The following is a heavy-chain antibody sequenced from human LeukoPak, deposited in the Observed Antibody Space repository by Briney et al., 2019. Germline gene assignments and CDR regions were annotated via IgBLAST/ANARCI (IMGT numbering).Heavy chain of an antibody. CDR3: ARDAGKTPYYYDSSGSYYYYYMDV. Sequence: ASVKVSCKASGYTFTSYGISWVRQAPGQGLEWMGLISAYNGNSNYAQKLQGRVTMTTDTSTSTGYMELRSLRSDDTAVYYCARDAGKTPYYYDSSGSYYYYYMDVWGKGTTVTVSS. CDR1: GYTFTSYG. J-gene: IGHJ6*03. D-gene: IGHD3-22*01. CDR2: ISAYNGNS. V-gene: IGHV1-18*01.